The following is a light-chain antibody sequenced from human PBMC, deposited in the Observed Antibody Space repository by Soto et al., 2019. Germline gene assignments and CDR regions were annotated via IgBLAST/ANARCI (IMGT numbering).Light chain of an antibody. J-gene: IGKJ4*01. CDR1: QGISSW. CDR3: QQANSFPFT. Sequence: DIQMTQSPSSVSASVGDRVTITGRASQGISSWLGWYQQKPGKAPKLLIYAASSLQSGVPSRFSGSGSGTDFTLTIRSLQPEDCATYYCQQANSFPFTFGGGTKVEIK. V-gene: IGKV1D-12*01. CDR2: AAS.